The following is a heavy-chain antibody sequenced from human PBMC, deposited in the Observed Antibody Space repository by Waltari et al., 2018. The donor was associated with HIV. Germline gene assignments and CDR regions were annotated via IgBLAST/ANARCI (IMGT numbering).Heavy chain of an antibody. CDR3: ARAQMSGYEFDY. V-gene: IGHV3-33*01. CDR2: RGYEGRSK. Sequence: QVQLVESGGGVVQPGRSLRLSCAASGFTFSSSGMHWVRQAPGKGLGGGAVRGYEGRSKSYADSVKVRFTICRDDSKNTLYLQMNGLRAEDTAVYYCARAQMSGYEFDYWGQGTLVTVSS. J-gene: IGHJ4*02. D-gene: IGHD5-12*01. CDR1: GFTFSSSG.